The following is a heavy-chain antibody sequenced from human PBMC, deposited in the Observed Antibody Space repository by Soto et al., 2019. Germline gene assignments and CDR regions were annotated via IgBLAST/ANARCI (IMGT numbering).Heavy chain of an antibody. CDR1: GGTFSSYA. Sequence: QVQLVQSGAEVKKPGSSVKVSCKASGGTFSSYAISWVRQAPGQGLEWMGGIIPIFGTANYAQKFQVRVTIPADDSTSTAYMELSSLRSDDTAVYYCARHVPAAGYYYGMDVWGPGTTVTVSS. D-gene: IGHD2-2*01. CDR2: IIPIFGTA. J-gene: IGHJ6*02. CDR3: ARHVPAAGYYYGMDV. V-gene: IGHV1-69*12.